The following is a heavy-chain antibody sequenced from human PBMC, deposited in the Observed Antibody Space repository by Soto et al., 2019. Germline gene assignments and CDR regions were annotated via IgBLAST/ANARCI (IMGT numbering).Heavy chain of an antibody. CDR2: TRNKANSYTT. V-gene: IGHV3-72*01. D-gene: IGHD1-26*01. CDR1: GLTFSDYY. CDR3: ARDTGGSYDF. J-gene: IGHJ4*02. Sequence: PGGSLRLSCAASGLTFSDYYMDWVRKLPGKGLEWVGRTRNKANSYTTEYAPSVKGRFTISRHDSEDSMYLQMNSLKTEDTAVYYCARDTGGSYDFWGQGALVAVSS.